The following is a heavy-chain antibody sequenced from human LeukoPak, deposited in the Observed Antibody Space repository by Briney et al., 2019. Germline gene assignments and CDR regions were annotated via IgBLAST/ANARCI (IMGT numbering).Heavy chain of an antibody. CDR3: ARRGQWLVHSPDDAFDI. CDR1: GYSFTSYW. D-gene: IGHD6-19*01. V-gene: IGHV5-51*01. J-gene: IGHJ3*02. CDR2: IYPGDSDT. Sequence: TAGESLKISCKGSGYSFTSYWIAWVRQMPGKGLEWMGIIYPGDSDTRYSPSFQGQVTTSADKSISTAYLQWSSLKASDTAMYYCARRGQWLVHSPDDAFDIWGQGTMVTVSS.